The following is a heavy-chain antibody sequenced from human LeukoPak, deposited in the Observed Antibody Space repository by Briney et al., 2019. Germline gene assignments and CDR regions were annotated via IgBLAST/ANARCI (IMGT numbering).Heavy chain of an antibody. J-gene: IGHJ6*02. CDR3: ARPYGDYSYYYYGMDV. CDR1: GGTFSSCA. Sequence: SVKVSCKASGGTFSSCAISWVRQAPGQGLEWMGGIIPIFGTANYARKFQGRVTITADESTSTAYMELSSLRSEDTAVYYCARPYGDYSYYYYGMDVWGQGTTVTVSS. V-gene: IGHV1-69*13. D-gene: IGHD4-17*01. CDR2: IIPIFGTA.